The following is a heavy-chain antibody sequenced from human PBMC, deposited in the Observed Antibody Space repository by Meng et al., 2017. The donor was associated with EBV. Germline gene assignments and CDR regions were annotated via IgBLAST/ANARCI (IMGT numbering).Heavy chain of an antibody. D-gene: IGHD4-17*01. Sequence: QVQLQESGPGLVKPSETLSLTCTVSGGPVSSGSYYWSWIRQPPGKGLEWIGYIYYSGSTNYNPSLKSRVTISVDTSKNQFSLKLSSVTAADTAVYYCARGRYYGDYFWFDPWGQGTLVTVSS. CDR3: ARGRYYGDYFWFDP. J-gene: IGHJ5*02. V-gene: IGHV4-61*01. CDR1: GGPVSSGSYY. CDR2: IYYSGST.